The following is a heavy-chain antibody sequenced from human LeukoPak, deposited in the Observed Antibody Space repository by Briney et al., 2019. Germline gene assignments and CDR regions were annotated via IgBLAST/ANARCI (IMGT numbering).Heavy chain of an antibody. CDR1: GFTFSISA. D-gene: IGHD1-20*01. V-gene: IGHV3-30*04. CDR2: IPFDGRNK. Sequence: GGSLRLSCAASGFTFSISAMHWVRQAPGKGLEWVAVIPFDGRNKYYADSVKGRFTVSRDNSKSTLFLQMSTLRAEDTAVYYCATLTGTTGSDDYWGQGTLVTVSS. J-gene: IGHJ4*02. CDR3: ATLTGTTGSDDY.